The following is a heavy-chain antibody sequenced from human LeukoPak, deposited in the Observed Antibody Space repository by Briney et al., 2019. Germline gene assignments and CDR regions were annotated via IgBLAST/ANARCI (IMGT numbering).Heavy chain of an antibody. Sequence: SETLSLTCAVYGGSFSGYYWSWIRQPPGKGLEWIGEINHSGSTNYNPSLKSRVTISVDTSKNQFSLKLSSVTAADTAVYYCATRVVCSSTSCSPGYYYMDVWGKGTTVTVSS. D-gene: IGHD2-2*01. CDR1: GGSFSGYY. CDR2: INHSGST. CDR3: ATRVVCSSTSCSPGYYYMDV. J-gene: IGHJ6*03. V-gene: IGHV4-34*01.